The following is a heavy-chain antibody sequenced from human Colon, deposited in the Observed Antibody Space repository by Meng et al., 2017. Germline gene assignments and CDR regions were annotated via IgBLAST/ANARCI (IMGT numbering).Heavy chain of an antibody. CDR3: AKLEGTVRSTSGSAPDF. V-gene: IGHV1-2*06. CDR1: GYTFIAYY. CDR2: SNPHSGAT. D-gene: IGHD2/OR15-2a*01. Sequence: GQQMVHRDEVKKPGDQVKVSCKESGYTFIAYYLHWVRQGPGQGLEYMGRSNPHSGATIYAQRFQGRVTMTRDTSINTAYMELSSLRSDDTAIYYCAKLEGTVRSTSGSAPDFWGQGTLVTVSS. J-gene: IGHJ4*02.